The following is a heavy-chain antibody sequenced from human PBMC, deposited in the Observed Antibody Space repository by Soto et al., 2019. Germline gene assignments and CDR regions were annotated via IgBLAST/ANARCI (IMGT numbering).Heavy chain of an antibody. CDR2: ISGGGGST. D-gene: IGHD3-22*01. CDR1: GFSFSIYA. CDR3: AKDPTSYDSSAQFDS. V-gene: IGHV3-23*01. J-gene: IGHJ4*02. Sequence: GGSLRLSCAASGFSFSIYAMNWVRQAPGKGLEWVSGISGGGGSTYRADSVKGRFTISRDNSKNTLYLQMNSLRAEDTAVYYCAKDPTSYDSSAQFDSWGQGTLVTVSS.